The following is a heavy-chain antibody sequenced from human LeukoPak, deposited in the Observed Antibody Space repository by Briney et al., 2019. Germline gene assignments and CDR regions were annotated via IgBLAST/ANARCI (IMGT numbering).Heavy chain of an antibody. CDR3: ARGSASSGYDAFDI. J-gene: IGHJ3*02. Sequence: GASVKVSCKASGYTFTSYDINWVRQATGQGLEWMGWMNPNSGNTGYAQKFQGRVTMTRNTSISTAYMELSSLRSEDTAVYYCARGSASSGYDAFDIWGQGTMVTVSS. D-gene: IGHD3-22*01. CDR2: MNPNSGNT. CDR1: GYTFTSYD. V-gene: IGHV1-8*01.